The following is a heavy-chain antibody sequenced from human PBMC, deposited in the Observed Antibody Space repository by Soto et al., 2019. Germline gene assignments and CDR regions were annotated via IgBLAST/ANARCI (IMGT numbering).Heavy chain of an antibody. CDR2: ISGSGGST. CDR3: AKDLTSGSSSSEYFQH. CDR1: GFTFSSYA. Sequence: GGSLRLSCAASGFTFSSYAMSWVRQAPGKGLEWVSAISGSGGSTYYVDSVKGRFTISRDNSKNTLYLQMNSLRAEDTAVYYCAKDLTSGSSSSEYFQHWGQGTLVTVSS. V-gene: IGHV3-23*01. J-gene: IGHJ1*01. D-gene: IGHD1-26*01.